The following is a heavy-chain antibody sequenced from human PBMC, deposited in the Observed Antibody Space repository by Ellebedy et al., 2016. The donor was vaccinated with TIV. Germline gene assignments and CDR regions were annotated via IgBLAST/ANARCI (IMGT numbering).Heavy chain of an antibody. CDR2: ISWNSGII. Sequence: SLKISXAASGFTFDDYGMHWVRQAPGRGLEWVSGISWNSGIIGYADFLKGRFTISRDNVKNSLFLQMNSLRTEDTAFYFCAKSSTYSSSSGHFDYWGQGTLVTVSS. CDR1: GFTFDDYG. CDR3: AKSSTYSSSSGHFDY. J-gene: IGHJ4*02. D-gene: IGHD6-6*01. V-gene: IGHV3-9*01.